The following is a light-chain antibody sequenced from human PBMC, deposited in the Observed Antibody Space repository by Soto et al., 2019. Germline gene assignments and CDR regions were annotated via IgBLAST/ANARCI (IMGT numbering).Light chain of an antibody. Sequence: QSVLTQPPSVSGAPGQRVTISCTGSSSNIGAGYDEHWYQQLPGTAPKLLIYDNTNRPSGVPDRFSGSKSGASASLAITGLQAEDEADYYCQSYYSSLSGSGFGGGTKLTVL. J-gene: IGLJ2*01. V-gene: IGLV1-40*01. CDR3: QSYYSSLSGSG. CDR1: SSNIGAGYD. CDR2: DNT.